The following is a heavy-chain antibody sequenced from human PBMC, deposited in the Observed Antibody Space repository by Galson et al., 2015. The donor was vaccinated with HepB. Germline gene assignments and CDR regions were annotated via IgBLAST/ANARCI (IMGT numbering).Heavy chain of an antibody. CDR2: ISGSGGST. J-gene: IGHJ6*02. CDR3: ARDYYYYYGMDV. CDR1: GFTFSSYA. Sequence: SLRLSCAASGFTFSSYAMSWVRQAPGKGLEWVSAISGSGGSTYYADSVKGRFTISRDNAKNTLYLQMNSLRAEDTAVYYCARDYYYYYGMDVWGQGTTVTVSS. V-gene: IGHV3-23*01.